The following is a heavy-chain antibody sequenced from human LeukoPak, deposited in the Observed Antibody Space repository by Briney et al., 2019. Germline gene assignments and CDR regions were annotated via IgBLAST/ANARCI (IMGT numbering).Heavy chain of an antibody. D-gene: IGHD2/OR15-2a*01. CDR1: GGSISSGGYY. CDR3: ARVRLSKHTYYFDY. CDR2: IYHSGST. J-gene: IGHJ4*02. Sequence: SQTLSLTCTVSGGSISSGGYYWSWIRQPPGKGLEWIGYIYHSGSTYYNPSLKSRVTISVDRSKNQFSLKLSSVTAADTAVYYCARVRLSKHTYYFDYWGQGTLVTVSS. V-gene: IGHV4-30-2*01.